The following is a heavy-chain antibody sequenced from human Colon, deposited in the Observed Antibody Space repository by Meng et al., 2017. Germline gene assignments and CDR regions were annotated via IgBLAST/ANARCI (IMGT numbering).Heavy chain of an antibody. CDR3: ATGLRHGDWFDP. J-gene: IGHJ5*02. Sequence: VQVRSVGAGLFKPSRTLSPPFAVSGGSFRGFYWSWIRQPPGKGLEWIGEIDHFGISNYNSSLKGRLTMSVDTSKKQISLTLTSVTAADTAVYYCATGLRHGDWFDPWGPGTLVTVSS. CDR2: IDHFGIS. CDR1: GGSFRGFY. V-gene: IGHV4-34*02. D-gene: IGHD4-17*01.